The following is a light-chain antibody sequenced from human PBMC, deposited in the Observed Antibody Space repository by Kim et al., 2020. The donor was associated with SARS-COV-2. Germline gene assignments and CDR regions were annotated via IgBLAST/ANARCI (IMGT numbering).Light chain of an antibody. V-gene: IGKV3-20*01. CDR2: GAS. J-gene: IGKJ5*01. CDR1: QSVSSCY. CDR3: QQYGSSPLT. Sequence: EIVLTQSPGTLSLSPGERATLSCRASQSVSSCYLAWYQQKPGQAPRLLIYGASSRATGIPDRFSGSGSGTDFTLTISRLEPEDFAVYYCQQYGSSPLTFGEVTRLEIK.